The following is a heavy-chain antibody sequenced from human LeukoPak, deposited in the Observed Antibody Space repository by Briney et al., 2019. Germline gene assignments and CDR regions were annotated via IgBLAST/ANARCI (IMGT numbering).Heavy chain of an antibody. J-gene: IGHJ4*02. CDR3: ARSIAADFDY. Sequence: PGGSLRLSCAASGFTFSSYAMSWVRPAPGKGLEWIGYIYYSGSTNYNPSLKSRVTISVDTSKNQFSLKLSSVTAADTAVYYCARSIAADFDYWGQGTLVTVSS. V-gene: IGHV4-59*01. CDR1: GFTFSSYA. CDR2: IYYSGST. D-gene: IGHD6-25*01.